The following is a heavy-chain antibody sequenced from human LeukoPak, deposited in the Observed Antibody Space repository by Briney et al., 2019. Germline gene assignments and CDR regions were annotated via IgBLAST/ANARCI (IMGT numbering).Heavy chain of an antibody. Sequence: ASVKVSCKASGYTFTSYAMHWVRQAPGQRLEWMGWINAGNGNTKYSQEFQGRVTITRDTSASTAYMELSSLRSEDTAVYYCARVETYYYDSSAYYDAFDIWGQGTMVTVSS. V-gene: IGHV1-3*03. CDR1: GYTFTSYA. CDR2: INAGNGNT. CDR3: ARVETYYYDSSAYYDAFDI. J-gene: IGHJ3*02. D-gene: IGHD3-22*01.